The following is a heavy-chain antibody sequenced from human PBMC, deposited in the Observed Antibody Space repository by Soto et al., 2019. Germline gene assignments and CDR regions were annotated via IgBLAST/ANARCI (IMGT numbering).Heavy chain of an antibody. D-gene: IGHD2-8*01. V-gene: IGHV1-69*13. Sequence: SVKVSCKASGGTFSSYAISWVRQAPGQGLEWMGGIIPIFGTANYAQKFQGRVTITADESTSTAYMELSSLRSEDTAVYYCARGYCTNGVCYRGLNWFDPWGQGTLVTVSS. CDR3: ARGYCTNGVCYRGLNWFDP. CDR1: GGTFSSYA. J-gene: IGHJ5*02. CDR2: IIPIFGTA.